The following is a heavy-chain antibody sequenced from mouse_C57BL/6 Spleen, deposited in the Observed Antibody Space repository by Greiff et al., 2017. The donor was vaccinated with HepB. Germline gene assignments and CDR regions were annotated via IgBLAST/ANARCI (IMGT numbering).Heavy chain of an antibody. V-gene: IGHV5-4*01. CDR3: ARDRGLGEGYCEV. J-gene: IGHJ1*03. CDR2: ISDGGSYT. D-gene: IGHD4-1*01. Sequence: EVQLVESGGGLVKPGGSLKLSCAASGFTFSSYAMSWVRQTPEKRLEWVATISDGGSYTYYPDNVKGRFTISRDNAKNNLYLQMSHLKSEDTAMYYCARDRGLGEGYCEVWGTGTTVTVSS. CDR1: GFTFSSYA.